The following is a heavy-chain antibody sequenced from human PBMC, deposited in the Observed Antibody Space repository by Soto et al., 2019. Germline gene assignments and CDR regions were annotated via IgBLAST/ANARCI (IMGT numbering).Heavy chain of an antibody. V-gene: IGHV3-30-3*01. CDR3: ARPIVPAIQNHPYCCYGLDV. D-gene: IGHD2-2*01. J-gene: IGHJ6*02. CDR2: VSFDGSNS. Sequence: QVQLVESGGGVVQPGRSLRLSCAASGFTFSNYAMHWVRQAPGKGLDWVAVVSFDGSNSYYADSVKGRFTISRDNSKNTLFLQMNSLRPADTAVYFCARPIVPAIQNHPYCCYGLDVWGQGTTVTLSS. CDR1: GFTFSNYA.